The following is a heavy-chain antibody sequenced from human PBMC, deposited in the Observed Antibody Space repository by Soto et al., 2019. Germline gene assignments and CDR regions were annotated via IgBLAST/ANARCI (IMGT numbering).Heavy chain of an antibody. CDR2: IYYSGST. J-gene: IGHJ6*02. Sequence: PSKTLSLTCTISGGSISSSSYYWGWTRQPPGKGLEWIGSIYYSGSTYYNPSLKSRVTISVDTSKNQFSLKLSSVTAADTAVYYCAAAGSIVGATTDYYYYYGMDVWGQGTTVT. CDR3: AAAGSIVGATTDYYYYYGMDV. CDR1: GGSISSSSYY. D-gene: IGHD1-26*01. V-gene: IGHV4-39*01.